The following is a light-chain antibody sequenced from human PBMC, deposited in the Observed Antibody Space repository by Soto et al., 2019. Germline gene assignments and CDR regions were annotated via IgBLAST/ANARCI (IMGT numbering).Light chain of an antibody. V-gene: IGKV1-5*03. CDR3: QQYNTYPLT. J-gene: IGKJ4*01. Sequence: DIQMTQSPSTLSASVGDRVTITCRASQSINTWLAWYQQKPGKAPKLLIYKASSLEGGVPSRFGGSGSGTLFNITISSLHPDDFATYYCQQYNTYPLTFGGGTTVDIK. CDR2: KAS. CDR1: QSINTW.